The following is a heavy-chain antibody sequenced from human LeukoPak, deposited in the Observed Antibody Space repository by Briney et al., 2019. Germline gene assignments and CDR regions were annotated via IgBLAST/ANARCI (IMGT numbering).Heavy chain of an antibody. CDR2: ISWNSGSI. J-gene: IGHJ6*02. CDR3: AKGLRPNYYYGMDV. V-gene: IGHV3-9*01. Sequence: GGSLRLSCAASGFTFGDYAMHWVRQAPGKGLEWVSGISWNSGSIGYAGSVKGRFTISRDNAKNSLYLQMNSLRAEDTALYYCAKGLRPNYYYGMDVWGQGTTVTVSS. CDR1: GFTFGDYA.